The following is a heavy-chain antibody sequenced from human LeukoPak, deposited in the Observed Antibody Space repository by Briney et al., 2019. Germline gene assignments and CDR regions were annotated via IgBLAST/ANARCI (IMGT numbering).Heavy chain of an antibody. CDR1: GFTLWSHL. CDR3: VRGPTYFDS. Sequence: SGGSLRLSCAACGFTLWSHLVHWVRHVTGGGGVWGSRSNNDGSSASYADAVKGRSTNSRDNAKNTLYLQMDSLRADDTAVYYCVRGPTYFDSWGQGTLVTVSS. J-gene: IGHJ4*02. V-gene: IGHV3-74*01. CDR2: SNNDGSSA.